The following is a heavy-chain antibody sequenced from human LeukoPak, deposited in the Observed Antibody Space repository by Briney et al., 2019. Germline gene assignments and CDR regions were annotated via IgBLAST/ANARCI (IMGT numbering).Heavy chain of an antibody. CDR1: GFTLDDYA. D-gene: IGHD3-3*01. CDR3: AKDGDFWSGYVTPYYFDY. CDR2: ISWNSGSI. V-gene: IGHV3-9*01. J-gene: IGHJ4*02. Sequence: PGESLRLSCAASGFTLDDYAMHWVRQAPGKGLEWDSGISWNSGSIGYADSVKGRFTISRDNAKNSLYLQMNSLRAEDTALYYCAKDGDFWSGYVTPYYFDYWGQGTLVTVSS.